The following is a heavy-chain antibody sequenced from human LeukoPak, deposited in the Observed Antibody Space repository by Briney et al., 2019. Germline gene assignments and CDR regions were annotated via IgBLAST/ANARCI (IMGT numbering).Heavy chain of an antibody. D-gene: IGHD5-24*01. V-gene: IGHV4-59*01. CDR2: IYYSGST. Sequence: SETLSLTCTVSGGSISSYYWTWIRQPPGKGLERIGYIYYSGSTNYNPSLKSRVTISVDTSKNQFSLKLSSVTAADTAVYYCARDGGDGYNYDYWGQGTPVTVSS. CDR1: GGSISSYY. CDR3: ARDGGDGYNYDY. J-gene: IGHJ4*02.